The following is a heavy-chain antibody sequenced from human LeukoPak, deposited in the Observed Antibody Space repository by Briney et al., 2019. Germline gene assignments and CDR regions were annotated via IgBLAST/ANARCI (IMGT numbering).Heavy chain of an antibody. CDR2: INPNSGGT. Sequence: ASVKVSCKASGYTFTGYYMHWVRQAPGQGLEWMGWINPNSGGTNYAQKFQGKVTMTRDTSISTAYMELSRLRSDDTAVYYCARESSSWTSSGDDAFDIWGQGTMVTVSS. D-gene: IGHD6-13*01. J-gene: IGHJ3*02. CDR3: ARESSSWTSSGDDAFDI. V-gene: IGHV1-2*02. CDR1: GYTFTGYY.